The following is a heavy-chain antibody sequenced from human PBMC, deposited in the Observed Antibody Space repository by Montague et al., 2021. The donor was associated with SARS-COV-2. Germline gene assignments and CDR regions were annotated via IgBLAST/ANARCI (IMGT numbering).Heavy chain of an antibody. CDR1: GGSFSGYY. Sequence: SETLSLTCAVYGGSFSGYYWSWIRQPPGKGLEWIGEINHSGSTNYNPSLKSRVTISVDTSKNQFSLKLSSVTAADTAVYYCARGSDSSSWYGPKYYFDYWGQGTLV. CDR2: INHSGST. J-gene: IGHJ4*02. V-gene: IGHV4-34*01. D-gene: IGHD6-13*01. CDR3: ARGSDSSSWYGPKYYFDY.